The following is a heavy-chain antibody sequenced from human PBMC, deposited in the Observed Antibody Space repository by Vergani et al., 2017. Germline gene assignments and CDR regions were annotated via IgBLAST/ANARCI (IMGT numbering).Heavy chain of an antibody. D-gene: IGHD2-2*01. Sequence: QVQLVQSGAEVKKPGSSVKVSCKASGGTFSSHAISWVRQAPGQGLEWMGGIIPIFGTANYAQKFQGRVTITADESTSTAYMELSSLRSEDTAVYYCARVLVAGVRVGYFDYWGQGTLVTVSS. V-gene: IGHV1-69*01. CDR2: IIPIFGTA. CDR1: GGTFSSHA. J-gene: IGHJ4*02. CDR3: ARVLVAGVRVGYFDY.